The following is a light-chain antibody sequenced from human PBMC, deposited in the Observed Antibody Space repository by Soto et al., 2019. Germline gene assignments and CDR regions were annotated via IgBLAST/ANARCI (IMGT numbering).Light chain of an antibody. Sequence: QSVLTQPPSVSGAPGQWVTISCTGSSSNIGAGFDVHWYQQLPGTAPKLLIYGNVDRPSGVPDRFSGSKSGTSASLAITGLQAEDEADYYCQSYDSSLSGYVFGTGTKLTVL. CDR2: GNV. J-gene: IGLJ1*01. V-gene: IGLV1-40*01. CDR1: SSNIGAGFD. CDR3: QSYDSSLSGYV.